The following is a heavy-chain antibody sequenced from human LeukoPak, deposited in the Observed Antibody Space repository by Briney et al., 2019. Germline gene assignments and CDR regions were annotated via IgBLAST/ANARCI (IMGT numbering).Heavy chain of an antibody. CDR3: AKHRFLEWLLWDCFDY. CDR1: GFTFSSYA. J-gene: IGHJ4*02. Sequence: PGGSLRLSCAASGFTFSSYAMSWVRQAPGKGLEWVSAISGSGGSTYYADSVKGRFTISRDNSKNTLYLQMNSLRAEDTAVYYCAKHRFLEWLLWDCFDYWGQGTLVTVSS. D-gene: IGHD3-3*01. CDR2: ISGSGGST. V-gene: IGHV3-23*01.